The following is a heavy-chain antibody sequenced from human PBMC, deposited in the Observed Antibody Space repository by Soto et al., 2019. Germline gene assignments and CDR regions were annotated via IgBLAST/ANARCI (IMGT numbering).Heavy chain of an antibody. D-gene: IGHD2-21*01. CDR2: IYYSGST. J-gene: IGHJ5*01. Sequence: QVQLQESGPGLVKPSQTLSLTCTVSGGYISSGGYYWSWIRQHPGKGLEWIGSIYYSGSTYYNPSLESRVTISVDTSKNQFALKLSSVTAADTAVYYCARDHSRLSWFDSWGQGTLVTVSS. V-gene: IGHV4-31*03. CDR3: ARDHSRLSWFDS. CDR1: GGYISSGGYY.